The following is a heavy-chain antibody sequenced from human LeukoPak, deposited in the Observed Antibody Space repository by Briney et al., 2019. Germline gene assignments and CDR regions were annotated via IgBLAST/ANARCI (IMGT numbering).Heavy chain of an antibody. CDR2: LSGDSAYI. CDR3: ARSGLRGTYPHIFDI. V-gene: IGHV3-21*01. J-gene: IGHJ3*02. Sequence: GGSLRLSCAASGFTFSTYSMNWVRQAQGKGLEWVSTLSGDSAYIYYADSVKGRFTISRDNAKNSLYLQMNSLRGEDTAVYLCARSGLRGTYPHIFDIWGQGTLVTVSS. CDR1: GFTFSTYS. D-gene: IGHD3-10*01.